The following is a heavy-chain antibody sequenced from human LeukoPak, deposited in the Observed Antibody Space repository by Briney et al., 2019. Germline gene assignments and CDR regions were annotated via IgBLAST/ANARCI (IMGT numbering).Heavy chain of an antibody. CDR1: GFTFSSYG. CDR3: ARVMVRGVLGDY. CDR2: IRYDGSNK. V-gene: IGHV3-30*02. D-gene: IGHD3-10*01. Sequence: GGSLRLSCAASGFTFSSYGMHWVRQAPGKGLEWVAFIRYDGSNKYYADSVKGRFTITRDNSKNTLYLQMGSLRAEDMAVYYCARVMVRGVLGDYWGQGTLVTVSS. J-gene: IGHJ4*02.